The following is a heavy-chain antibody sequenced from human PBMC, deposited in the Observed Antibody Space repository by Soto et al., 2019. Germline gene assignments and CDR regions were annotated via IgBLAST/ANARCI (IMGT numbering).Heavy chain of an antibody. Sequence: ASVKVSCKASGYTFTSYYMHWVRQAPGQGLEWMGIINPSGGSTSYAQKFQGRVTMTRDTSTSTVYMELSSLRSEDTAVYYCATAERAVAGHYYYYGMDVWGQGTTVTVSS. CDR2: INPSGGST. CDR1: GYTFTSYY. J-gene: IGHJ6*02. V-gene: IGHV1-46*01. CDR3: ATAERAVAGHYYYYGMDV. D-gene: IGHD6-19*01.